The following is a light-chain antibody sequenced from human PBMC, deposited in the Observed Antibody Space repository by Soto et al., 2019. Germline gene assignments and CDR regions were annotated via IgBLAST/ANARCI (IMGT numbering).Light chain of an antibody. Sequence: QSVLTQPPSASGTPGQTVTMSCSGSSSDIGTNTVNWYQQVPGRAPKLLIYSDTQRPSGVPDRFSGSKSGTSASLAISALRSEDEADYYCAACDDGLSGPVVFGGGTQLTVL. CDR1: SSDIGTNT. V-gene: IGLV1-44*01. J-gene: IGLJ3*02. CDR2: SDT. CDR3: AACDDGLSGPVV.